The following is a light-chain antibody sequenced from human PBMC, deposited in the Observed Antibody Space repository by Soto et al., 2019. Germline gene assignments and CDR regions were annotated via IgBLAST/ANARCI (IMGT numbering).Light chain of an antibody. Sequence: DIQMTQSPSTLSASVGDRVTITCRASQSISSWLAWYQQKPGKAPKLLIYDASSLESGVPSRFSGSGSGTEFTLTISSLQPDYFSTYYCQQYNRYWTFGQGTKVEIK. V-gene: IGKV1-5*01. CDR2: DAS. CDR3: QQYNRYWT. CDR1: QSISSW. J-gene: IGKJ1*01.